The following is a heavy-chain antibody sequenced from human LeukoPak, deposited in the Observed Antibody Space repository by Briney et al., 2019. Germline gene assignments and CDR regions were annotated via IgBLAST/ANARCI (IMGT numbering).Heavy chain of an antibody. CDR3: AKARVTYCGGDCYFDY. J-gene: IGHJ4*02. CDR2: ISGSGGST. D-gene: IGHD2-21*02. V-gene: IGHV3-23*01. Sequence: GGSLRLSCAASGFTFSTYAMSWVRQAPGKGLEWVSAISGSGGSTHYADSVKGRFTISRDNSKNTLYLQMNSLRAEDTAVYYCAKARVTYCGGDCYFDYWGQGTLVTVSS. CDR1: GFTFSTYA.